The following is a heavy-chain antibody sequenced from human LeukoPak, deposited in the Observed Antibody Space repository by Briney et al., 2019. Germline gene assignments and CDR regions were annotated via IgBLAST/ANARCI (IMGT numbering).Heavy chain of an antibody. D-gene: IGHD3-22*01. CDR3: ARTYYYDSSGYGRFDP. V-gene: IGHV5-51*01. Sequence: KSLKISCMCSGYSFTSYSIGSVRQMPGKCLEWMGIIYPGDSDTRYSPSFQGQVTISADKSISTAYLQWSSLKASDTAMYYCARTYYYDSSGYGRFDPWGQGTLVTVSS. J-gene: IGHJ5*02. CDR1: GYSFTSYS. CDR2: IYPGDSDT.